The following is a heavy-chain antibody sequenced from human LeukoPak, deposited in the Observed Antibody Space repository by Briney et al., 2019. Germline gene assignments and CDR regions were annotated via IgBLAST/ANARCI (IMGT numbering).Heavy chain of an antibody. V-gene: IGHV3-21*01. CDR2: ISSSSSYI. J-gene: IGHJ6*02. Sequence: GGSLRLSCAASGFTFSSYSMNWVRQAPGKGLEWVSSISSSSSYIYYADSVKGRFTISRDNAKNSLYLQMNSLRAEDTAVYYCARDKALGYCSGGSCYSADYYYGMDVWGQGTTVTVSS. CDR1: GFTFSSYS. D-gene: IGHD2-15*01. CDR3: ARDKALGYCSGGSCYSADYYYGMDV.